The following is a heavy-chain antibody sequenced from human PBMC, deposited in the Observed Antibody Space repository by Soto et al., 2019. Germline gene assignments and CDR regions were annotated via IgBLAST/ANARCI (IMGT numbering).Heavy chain of an antibody. CDR2: ISYDGSNK. Sequence: QVQLVESGGGVVQPGRSLRLSCAASGFTFSSYAMHWVRQAPGKGLEWVAVISYDGSNKYYADSVKGRFTISRDNSKNTLYLQMNSLRAEDMAVYYCAREWDFWSGYYRSVDYWGQGTLVTVSS. D-gene: IGHD3-3*01. J-gene: IGHJ4*02. CDR3: AREWDFWSGYYRSVDY. V-gene: IGHV3-30-3*01. CDR1: GFTFSSYA.